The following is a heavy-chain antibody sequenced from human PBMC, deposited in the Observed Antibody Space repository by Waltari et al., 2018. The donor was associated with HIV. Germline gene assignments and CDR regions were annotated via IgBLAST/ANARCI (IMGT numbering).Heavy chain of an antibody. CDR3: ARGRRVPAAMGNWFDP. Sequence: MSWVRQAPGKGLEWVANIKQDGSEKYYVDSVKGRFTISRDNAKNSLYLQMNSLSAEDTAVYYCARGRRVPAAMGNWFDPWGQGTLVTVSS. V-gene: IGHV3-7*01. J-gene: IGHJ5*02. D-gene: IGHD2-2*01. CDR2: IKQDGSEK.